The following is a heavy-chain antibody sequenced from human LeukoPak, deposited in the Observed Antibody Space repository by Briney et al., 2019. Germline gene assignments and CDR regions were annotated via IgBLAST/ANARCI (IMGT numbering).Heavy chain of an antibody. Sequence: SVKVSCKASGGTFSSYAISWVRQAPGQGLEWMGGIIPIFGTANYAQKFQGRVTVTADESTSTAYMELSSLRSEDTAVYYCARGTGEGYTYGRYYFDYWGQGTLVTVSS. V-gene: IGHV1-69*13. CDR3: ARGTGEGYTYGRYYFDY. CDR2: IIPIFGTA. CDR1: GGTFSSYA. D-gene: IGHD5-18*01. J-gene: IGHJ4*02.